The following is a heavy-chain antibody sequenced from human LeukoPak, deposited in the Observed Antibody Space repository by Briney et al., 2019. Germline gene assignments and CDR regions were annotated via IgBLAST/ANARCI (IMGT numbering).Heavy chain of an antibody. Sequence: PGGSLRLSCTASGFAFSYDNMNWVRQVPGKGLEWVSSISRSSTYIHYADSVEGRFTISRDNAKNSVYLQMNSLRVEGSGIYYCARDEGVWGQGTLVTVSS. J-gene: IGHJ4*02. CDR2: ISRSSTYI. V-gene: IGHV3-21*04. D-gene: IGHD3-10*01. CDR1: GFAFSYDN. CDR3: ARDEGV.